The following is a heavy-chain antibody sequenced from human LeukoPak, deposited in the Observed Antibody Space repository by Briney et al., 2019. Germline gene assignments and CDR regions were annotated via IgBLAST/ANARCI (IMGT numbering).Heavy chain of an antibody. V-gene: IGHV4-38-2*01. CDR1: GYSISSGYY. D-gene: IGHD3-10*01. CDR3: ARYGEDYYGSGSRCYYYMDV. CDR2: IYHSGST. Sequence: ASETLSLTCAVSGYSISSGYYWGWIRQPPGKGLEWIGSIYHSGSTYYNPSLKSRVTISVDTSKNQFSLKLSSVTAADTAVYYCARYGEDYYGSGSRCYYYMDVWGKGTTVTVSS. J-gene: IGHJ6*03.